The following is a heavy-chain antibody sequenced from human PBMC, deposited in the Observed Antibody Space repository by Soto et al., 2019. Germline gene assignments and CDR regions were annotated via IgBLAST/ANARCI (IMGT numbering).Heavy chain of an antibody. D-gene: IGHD3-10*02. CDR2: IYSGGST. Sequence: KGLEWVSVIYSGGSTYYADSVKGRFTISRDNSKNTLYLQMNSLRAEDTAVYYCASVFFQADIGLRVVRSVSAFLLNGTSDL. J-gene: IGHJ2*01. V-gene: IGHV3-66*01. CDR3: ASVFFQADIGLRVVRSVSAFLLNGTSDL.